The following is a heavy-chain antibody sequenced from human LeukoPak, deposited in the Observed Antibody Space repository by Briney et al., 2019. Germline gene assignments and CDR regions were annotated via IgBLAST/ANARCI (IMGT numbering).Heavy chain of an antibody. D-gene: IGHD3-22*01. V-gene: IGHV3-7*01. Sequence: GGSLRLSCAASGFTFSSYWMSWVRQAPGKGLEWVANIKQDGSEKYYVDSVKGRFTISRDNAKNSLYLQMNSLRAEDTAVYYCASRYYYDSSGYYYWGQGTLVTVSS. CDR3: ASRYYYDSSGYYY. CDR1: GFTFSSYW. J-gene: IGHJ4*02. CDR2: IKQDGSEK.